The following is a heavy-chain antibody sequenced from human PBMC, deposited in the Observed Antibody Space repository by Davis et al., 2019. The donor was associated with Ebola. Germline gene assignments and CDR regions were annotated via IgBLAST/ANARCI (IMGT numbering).Heavy chain of an antibody. CDR1: GFTCSSYA. CDR2: ISVSGGST. D-gene: IGHD2-21*01. CDR3: AKDSVVMIAYFDY. J-gene: IGHJ4*02. Sequence: GESLKISCAASGFTCSSYAMSWVRQAPGKGLEWVSAISVSGGSTYYADSVKGRFTISRDNSKNTLYLQMNSLRAEDTAVYYCAKDSVVMIAYFDYWGQGTLVTVSS. V-gene: IGHV3-23*01.